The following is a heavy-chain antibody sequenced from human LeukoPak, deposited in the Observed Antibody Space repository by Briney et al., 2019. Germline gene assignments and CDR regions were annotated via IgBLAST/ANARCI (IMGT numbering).Heavy chain of an antibody. D-gene: IGHD3-22*01. V-gene: IGHV3-33*01. CDR1: GFTFSSYG. J-gene: IGHJ4*02. CDR3: ARGGLYFYDSSPVDY. Sequence: GGSLRLSCAASGFTFSSYGMHWVRQAPGKGLEWVAVIWYDGSNKYYADSVKGRFTISRDNSKNTLYLQMNSLRAEDTAVYYCARGGLYFYDSSPVDYWGQGTLVTVSS. CDR2: IWYDGSNK.